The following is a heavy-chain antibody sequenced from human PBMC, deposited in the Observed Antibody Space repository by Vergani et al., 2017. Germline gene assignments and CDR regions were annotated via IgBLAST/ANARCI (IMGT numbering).Heavy chain of an antibody. D-gene: IGHD6-19*01. CDR3: ARDSGGWNTYYYYYGMDV. CDR1: GFTFSSYS. CDR2: ISSSSSTI. Sequence: EVQLVESGGGLVQPGGSLRLSCAASGFTFSSYSMNWVRQAPGKGLEWVSYISSSSSTIYYADSVKGRFTISRDNAKNSLYLQMNSLRDEDTAVYYGARDSGGWNTYYYYYGMDVWGQGTTVTVSS. V-gene: IGHV3-48*02. J-gene: IGHJ6*02.